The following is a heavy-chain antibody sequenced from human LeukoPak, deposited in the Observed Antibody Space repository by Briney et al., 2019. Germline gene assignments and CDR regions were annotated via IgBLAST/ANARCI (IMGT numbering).Heavy chain of an antibody. CDR3: ARQQSDTSLFDP. D-gene: IGHD2-21*02. V-gene: IGHV4-59*08. CDR1: GGSISSYY. Sequence: SETLSLTCTVSGGSISSYYWSWIRQPPGKGLEWIGYIYYSGSINYNPSLKSRVTISVDTSKNQFSLKLSSVTAADTGVYFCARQQSDTSLFDPWGQGTLVTVSS. CDR2: IYYSGSI. J-gene: IGHJ5*02.